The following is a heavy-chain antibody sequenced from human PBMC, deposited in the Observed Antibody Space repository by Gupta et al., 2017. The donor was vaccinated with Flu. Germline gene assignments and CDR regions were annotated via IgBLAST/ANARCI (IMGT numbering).Heavy chain of an antibody. D-gene: IGHD3-10*01. V-gene: IGHV1-18*01. CDR1: GYTFTSYG. CDR2: ISAYNGNT. Sequence: QVQLVQSGAEVKTPGVSVTVSCKASGYTFTSYGISWVRQAPGQGLEWMGWISAYNGNTNYAQKLQGRVTMTTDTSTSTAYMELRSLRSDDTAVYYCASSEDGYYGSGSYFDYWGQGTLVTVSS. CDR3: ASSEDGYYGSGSYFDY. J-gene: IGHJ4*02.